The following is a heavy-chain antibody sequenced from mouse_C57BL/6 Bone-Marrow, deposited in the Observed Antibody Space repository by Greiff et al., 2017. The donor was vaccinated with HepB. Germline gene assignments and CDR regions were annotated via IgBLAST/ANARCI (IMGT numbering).Heavy chain of an antibody. V-gene: IGHV1-39*01. CDR3: ATITTVVPPWYFDV. D-gene: IGHD1-1*01. J-gene: IGHJ1*03. CDR1: GYSFTDYN. Sequence: VQLKESGPELVKPGASVKISCKASGYSFTDYNMNWVKQSNGKSIEWIGVINPNYGTTSYNQKFKGKATLTIDQSSSTAYMKLNSLTSEDSAVYYCATITTVVPPWYFDVWGTGTTVTVSS. CDR2: INPNYGTT.